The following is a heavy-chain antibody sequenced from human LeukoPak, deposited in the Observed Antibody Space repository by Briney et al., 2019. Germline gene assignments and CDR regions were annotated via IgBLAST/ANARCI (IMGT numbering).Heavy chain of an antibody. D-gene: IGHD1-26*01. V-gene: IGHV4-39*01. Sequence: SETLSLTCTVSGGSISSSSYYWGWLRQPPGKGLEGIVSIYYSGSTYYNPSLKSRFTISVYTSKNQFSLKLSSVTAAHTAVYYCARGHSRLAIVGAQFDSWGQGTLVTVSS. CDR3: ARGHSRLAIVGAQFDS. J-gene: IGHJ4*02. CDR2: IYYSGST. CDR1: GGSISSSSYY.